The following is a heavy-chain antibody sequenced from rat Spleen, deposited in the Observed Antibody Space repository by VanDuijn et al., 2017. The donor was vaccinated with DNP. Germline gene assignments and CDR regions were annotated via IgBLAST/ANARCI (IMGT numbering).Heavy chain of an antibody. J-gene: IGHJ2*01. CDR1: GFTFSDFG. D-gene: IGHD1-11*01. CDR2: ITNSGGSA. V-gene: IGHV5-20*01. CDR3: TTRGNYGGYDY. Sequence: EVQLVESGGGLVQPGRSLKLSCAASGFTFSDFGMAWVRQGPTRGLEWVASITNSGGSAYYRDSVKGRFTISRDFAKSTLYLQMDSLRSEDSATYYCTTRGNYGGYDYWGQGVMVTVSS.